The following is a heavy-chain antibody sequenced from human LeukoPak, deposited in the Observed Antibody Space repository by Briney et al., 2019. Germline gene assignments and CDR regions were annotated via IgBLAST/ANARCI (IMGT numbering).Heavy chain of an antibody. J-gene: IGHJ4*02. Sequence: PSETLSLTCTVSGGSISRYYWSWIRQAPGKGLEWLGYMFYSGSSNHNPSLKSRVTISVDTSKNQLSLNLSSVTAADTAVYYCARERGSYAIFDYWGQGTLVTVSS. CDR1: GGSISRYY. CDR2: MFYSGSS. D-gene: IGHD2-2*01. V-gene: IGHV4-59*12. CDR3: ARERGSYAIFDY.